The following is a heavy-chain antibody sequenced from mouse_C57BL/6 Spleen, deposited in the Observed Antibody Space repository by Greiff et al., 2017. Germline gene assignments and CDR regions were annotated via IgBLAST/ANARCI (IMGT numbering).Heavy chain of an antibody. J-gene: IGHJ4*01. V-gene: IGHV1-53*01. CDR2: INPSNGGT. CDR1: GYTFTSYW. Sequence: QVQLQQPGTELVQPGASVKLSCKASGYTFTSYWMHWVQPRPGQGLEWIGNINPSNGGTNYNEKFKSKATLTVDKSSSTAYRHLSSLTSEDSAVYYGAWIYDGYYVDAMDYWGQGTSVTVSS. CDR3: AWIYDGYYVDAMDY. D-gene: IGHD2-3*01.